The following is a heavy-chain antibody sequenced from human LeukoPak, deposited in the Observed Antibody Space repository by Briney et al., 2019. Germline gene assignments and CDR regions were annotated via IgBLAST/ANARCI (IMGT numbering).Heavy chain of an antibody. J-gene: IGHJ4*02. CDR2: ISNNGGYT. CDR1: GFTVSSNY. D-gene: IGHD2-15*01. CDR3: AKQLGYCSDGSCYFPY. V-gene: IGHV3-23*01. Sequence: GGSLRLSCAASGFTVSSNYMSWVRQAPGKGLEWVSAISNNGGYTYYADSVQGRFTISRDNSKSTLCLQVNSLRAEDTAVYYCAKQLGYCSDGSCYFPYWGQGTLVTVSS.